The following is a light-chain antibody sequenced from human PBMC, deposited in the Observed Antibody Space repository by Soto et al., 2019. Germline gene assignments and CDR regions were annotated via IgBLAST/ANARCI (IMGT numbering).Light chain of an antibody. Sequence: DLQMTQSPSSVSASVGGRVTITCRASQAISTWLAWYQQKPGKAPKLLIYAASNLQTGVPSRFSGSGSGTDFTLTISSLQPEDFATYYCQQANSFPRTFGQGTKVEIK. CDR2: AAS. J-gene: IGKJ1*01. CDR1: QAISTW. CDR3: QQANSFPRT. V-gene: IGKV1D-12*01.